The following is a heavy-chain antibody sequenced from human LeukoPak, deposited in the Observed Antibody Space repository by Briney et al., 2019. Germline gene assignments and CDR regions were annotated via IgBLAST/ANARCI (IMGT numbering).Heavy chain of an antibody. V-gene: IGHV4-34*01. J-gene: IGHJ6*02. CDR3: AREIDSLYYYYGMDV. CDR2: INHSGST. CDR1: GGSFSGYY. D-gene: IGHD3-9*01. Sequence: RASETLSTTCAVYGGSFSGYYWSWIRQPPGKGLEWIGEINHSGSTNYNPSLKSRVTMSVDTSKNQFSLKLSSVTAADTAVYYCAREIDSLYYYYGMDVWGQGTTVTVSS.